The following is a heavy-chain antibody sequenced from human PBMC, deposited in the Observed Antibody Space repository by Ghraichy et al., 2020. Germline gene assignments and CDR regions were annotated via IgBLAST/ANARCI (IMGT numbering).Heavy chain of an antibody. D-gene: IGHD6-6*01. J-gene: IGHJ4*02. V-gene: IGHV3-21*01. Sequence: GGSLRLSCAASGFTFSSYSMNWVRQAPGKGLEWVSSISSSSSYIYYADSVKGRFTISRDNAKNSLYLQMNSLRAEYTAVYYCARGEQLAYFDYWGQGTLVTVSS. CDR3: ARGEQLAYFDY. CDR2: ISSSSSYI. CDR1: GFTFSSYS.